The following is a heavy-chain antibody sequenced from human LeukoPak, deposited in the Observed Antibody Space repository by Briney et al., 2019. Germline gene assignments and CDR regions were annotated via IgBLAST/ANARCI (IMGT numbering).Heavy chain of an antibody. V-gene: IGHV3-23*01. D-gene: IGHD3-3*01. J-gene: IGHJ6*02. CDR2: ISGSGGST. CDR3: ARDRNRGSYMGYYYYGMDV. Sequence: GVSLRLSCAASGFTFSSYAMSWVRQAPGKGLEWVSAISGSGGSTYYADSVKGRFTISRDNSKNTLYLQMNSLRAEDTAVYYCARDRNRGSYMGYYYYGMDVWGQGTTVTVSS. CDR1: GFTFSSYA.